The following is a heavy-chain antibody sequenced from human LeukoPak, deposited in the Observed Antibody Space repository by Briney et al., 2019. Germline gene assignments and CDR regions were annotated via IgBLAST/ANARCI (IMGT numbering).Heavy chain of an antibody. CDR2: ISWSGGST. CDR3: AKAIDYGDYPFDY. CDR1: GFTFSSYA. V-gene: IGHV3-23*01. Sequence: GGSLRLSCAASGFTFSSYAMSSVPQAPGKGVEWVSPISWSGGSTYYADSVKGRFTISRDNSKNTLYLQMNSLRAEDTAVYYCAKAIDYGDYPFDYWGQGTLVTVSS. J-gene: IGHJ4*02. D-gene: IGHD4-17*01.